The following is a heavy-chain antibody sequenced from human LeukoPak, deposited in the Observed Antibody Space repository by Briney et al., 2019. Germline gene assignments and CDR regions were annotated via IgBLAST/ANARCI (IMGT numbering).Heavy chain of an antibody. D-gene: IGHD6-6*01. V-gene: IGHV3-64*02. Sequence: GGSLRVSCSASGFTFSRYSMHWVRQAPGKGLEYVSAISNNGGSTFYADSVNGRFTISRDNSKNTLYLQMGSLRTEDMAVYYCARTTIAAREADYWGQGTLVTVSS. J-gene: IGHJ4*02. CDR3: ARTTIAAREADY. CDR2: ISNNGGST. CDR1: GFTFSRYS.